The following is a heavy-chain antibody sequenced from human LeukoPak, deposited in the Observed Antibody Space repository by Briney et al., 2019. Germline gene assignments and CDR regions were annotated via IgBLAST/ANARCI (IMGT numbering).Heavy chain of an antibody. Sequence: SETLSLTCTVSGASISSYYWSWIRQPPVKGLEWIGYIYYSGSTNYNPSLESRVTISVDTSKNQFSLKLSSVTAADTAVYYCARRLGALRYSWFDPWGQGTLVTVSS. CDR3: ARRLGALRYSWFDP. D-gene: IGHD2-2*02. CDR1: GASISSYY. CDR2: IYYSGST. V-gene: IGHV4-59*08. J-gene: IGHJ5*02.